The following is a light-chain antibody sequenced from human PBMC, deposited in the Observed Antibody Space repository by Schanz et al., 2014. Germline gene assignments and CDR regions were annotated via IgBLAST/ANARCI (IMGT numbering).Light chain of an antibody. CDR2: SNN. V-gene: IGLV1-47*02. Sequence: QSVLTQPPSVSGTPGQLVTIPCSGSSSNIGSNYVYWYQQLPGTAPKLLIHSNNQRPSGVPDRFSGSKSGTSASLAITGLQAEDEADYYCQSYDSSLSGYVVFGGGTKVTVL. J-gene: IGLJ2*01. CDR3: QSYDSSLSGYVV. CDR1: SSNIGSNY.